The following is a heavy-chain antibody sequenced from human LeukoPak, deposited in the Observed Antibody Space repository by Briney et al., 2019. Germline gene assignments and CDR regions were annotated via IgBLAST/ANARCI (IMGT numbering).Heavy chain of an antibody. CDR2: IYPGDSDT. J-gene: IGHJ4*02. Sequence: GESLKISCKGGGYSFTNYWIVWVRQMPGKGLECVGIIYPGDSDTRYSPSFQGQVTISADKSISTAYLQWSSLKASDTAMYYCARLLSAAMRRHFDYWGQGTLVTVSS. CDR1: GYSFTNYW. D-gene: IGHD2-2*01. V-gene: IGHV5-51*01. CDR3: ARLLSAAMRRHFDY.